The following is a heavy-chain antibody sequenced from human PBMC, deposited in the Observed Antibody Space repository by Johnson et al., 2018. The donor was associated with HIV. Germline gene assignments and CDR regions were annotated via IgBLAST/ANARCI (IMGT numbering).Heavy chain of an antibody. J-gene: IGHJ3*02. CDR2: ISFDGSLK. CDR3: ANQGEDAFDI. CDR1: GYTFSSYA. D-gene: IGHD1-14*01. Sequence: QVQLVESGGGVVQPGRSLRLSCAASGYTFSSYAMHWVRQAPGKGLEWVAVISFDGSLKDYADSVKGRFTISRDNSKNTLYLQMNSLRAEDTALYYCANQGEDAFDIWGQGTMVTVSS. V-gene: IGHV3-30*04.